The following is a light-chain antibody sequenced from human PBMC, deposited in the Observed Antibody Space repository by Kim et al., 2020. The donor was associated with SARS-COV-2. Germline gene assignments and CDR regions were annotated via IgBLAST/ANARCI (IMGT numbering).Light chain of an antibody. CDR1: QTISRY. CDR3: QQTYSSPRT. V-gene: IGKV1-39*01. CDR2: VTS. Sequence: ASVGDRVTITCRASQTISRYLNWYQQKPGKAPNLLIYVTSNLQSGVPSRFSGSGSGTDFTLTISSLQPEDFATYYCQQTYSSPRTFGQGTKVEIK. J-gene: IGKJ1*01.